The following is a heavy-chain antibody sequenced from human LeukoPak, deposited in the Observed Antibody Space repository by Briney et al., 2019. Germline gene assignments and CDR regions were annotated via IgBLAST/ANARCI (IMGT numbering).Heavy chain of an antibody. V-gene: IGHV3-21*01. CDR1: GFTFSSYS. J-gene: IGHJ4*02. D-gene: IGHD6-19*01. Sequence: GGSLRLSCAVSGFTFSSYSMSWVRQAPGKGLEWVSSISSSGTYKYYADSVKGRFTISRDNAKNSLYLQMNSLRAEDTAVYYCAKGKDSVAGATNDFWGQGTLVTVSS. CDR3: AKGKDSVAGATNDF. CDR2: ISSSGTYK.